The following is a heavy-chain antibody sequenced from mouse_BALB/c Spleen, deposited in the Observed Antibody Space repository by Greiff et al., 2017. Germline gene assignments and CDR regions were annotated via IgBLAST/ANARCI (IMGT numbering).Heavy chain of an antibody. V-gene: IGHV14-3*02. CDR1: GFNIKDTY. Sequence: EVKLVESGAELVKPGASVKLSCTASGFNIKDTYMHWVKQRPEQGLEWIGRIDPANGNTKYDPKFQGKATITADTSSNTAYLQLSSLTSEDTAVYYCARWHGNYGYAMDYWGQGTSVTVSS. J-gene: IGHJ4*01. D-gene: IGHD2-1*01. CDR3: ARWHGNYGYAMDY. CDR2: IDPANGNT.